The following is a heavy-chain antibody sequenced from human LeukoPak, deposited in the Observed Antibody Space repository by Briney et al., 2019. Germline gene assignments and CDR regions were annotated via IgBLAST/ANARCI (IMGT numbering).Heavy chain of an antibody. D-gene: IGHD6-19*01. Sequence: PGGSLRLSCAASGFTFSSYAMSWVRQAPGKGLEWVSAISGSGASTYYADSVKGRFTISRDNSKNTLYLQMNSLRAEDTAVYYCAKALRSSGWNIRNYYYGMDVWGQGTTVTVSS. CDR1: GFTFSSYA. J-gene: IGHJ6*02. CDR2: ISGSGAST. V-gene: IGHV3-23*01. CDR3: AKALRSSGWNIRNYYYGMDV.